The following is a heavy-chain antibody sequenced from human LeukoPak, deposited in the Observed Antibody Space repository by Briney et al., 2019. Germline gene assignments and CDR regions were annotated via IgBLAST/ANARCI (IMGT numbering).Heavy chain of an antibody. D-gene: IGHD3-10*01. CDR1: GGSISNGNW. Sequence: SGTLSLTCAVSGGSISNGNWWSWVRQPPGQGLEWLGEIFHSGTTNYSPSLKSRVTISVDKSKNQFSLKMNSVTAADTAFYFCARDHLWFGERLSWHLDPYYYYYMDVWGKGTTVTISS. V-gene: IGHV4-4*02. CDR2: IFHSGTT. CDR3: ARDHLWFGERLSWHLDPYYYYYMDV. J-gene: IGHJ6*03.